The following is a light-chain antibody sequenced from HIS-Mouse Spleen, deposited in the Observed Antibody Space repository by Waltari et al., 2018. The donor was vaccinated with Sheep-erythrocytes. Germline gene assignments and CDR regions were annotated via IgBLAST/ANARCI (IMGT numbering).Light chain of an antibody. CDR3: QQRSNWPPYT. V-gene: IGKV3-11*01. J-gene: IGKJ2*01. CDR2: DAS. Sequence: ELTQPPSVSVSPGQTARITCSGDALPKQYAYWYQQKPGQAPRLLIYDASNRATGIPARFSGSGSGTDFTLTISSLEPEDFAVYYCQQRSNWPPYTFGQGTKLEIK. CDR1: LPKQYA.